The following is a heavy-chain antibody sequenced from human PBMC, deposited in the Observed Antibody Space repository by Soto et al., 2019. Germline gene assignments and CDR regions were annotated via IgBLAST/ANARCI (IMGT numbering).Heavy chain of an antibody. Sequence: SETLSLTCAVSGGSISSFNWWRWIRQTPGKGLEWIGEIYHSGTTNYNPSLKSRATISVDKSKNHFSLKLTSVTAADTAVYYCARDRVAATRTAYYGLD. CDR1: GGSISSFNW. J-gene: IGHJ6*01. CDR2: IYHSGTT. CDR3: ARDRVAATRTAYYGLD. D-gene: IGHD6-25*01. V-gene: IGHV4-4*02.